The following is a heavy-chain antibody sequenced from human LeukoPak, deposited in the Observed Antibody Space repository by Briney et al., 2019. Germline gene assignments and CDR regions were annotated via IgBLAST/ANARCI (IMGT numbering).Heavy chain of an antibody. Sequence: PSETLSLTCTVSGGSISSSSYYWGWIRQPPGKGLEWSGNIDYRGTTYYNPSLKSRVTISVDTSKNQFSLKLSSVTAADTAVYSCARLSSEWGSDPFDYWGQGTLVTVSS. CDR2: IDYRGTT. J-gene: IGHJ4*02. D-gene: IGHD3-16*02. CDR1: GGSISSSSYY. V-gene: IGHV4-39*01. CDR3: ARLSSEWGSDPFDY.